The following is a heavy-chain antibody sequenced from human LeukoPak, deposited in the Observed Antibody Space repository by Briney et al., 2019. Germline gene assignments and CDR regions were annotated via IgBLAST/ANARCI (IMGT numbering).Heavy chain of an antibody. D-gene: IGHD6-13*01. Sequence: ASVNVSCKASGYTFTSYGISWVRQAPGQGVEWMGWISAYNGNTNYAQKLQGRVTMTTDTSTSTAYMELRSLRSDDTAVYYCAREDSSSWYGTVAFDYWGQGTLVTVSS. CDR2: ISAYNGNT. J-gene: IGHJ4*02. CDR1: GYTFTSYG. CDR3: AREDSSSWYGTVAFDY. V-gene: IGHV1-18*01.